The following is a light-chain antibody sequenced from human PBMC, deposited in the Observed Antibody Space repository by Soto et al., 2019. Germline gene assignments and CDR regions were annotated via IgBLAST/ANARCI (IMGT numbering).Light chain of an antibody. CDR3: SSYAGSSNV. V-gene: IGLV2-8*01. J-gene: IGLJ1*01. Sequence: QSVLTQPRSVSGSPGQSVAISCTGTSSDVGGYSYVSWYQQHPGKAPKLMIYEVNKRPSGVPDRFSGSKSGNTASLTVSGLQAEDEADYYCSSYAGSSNVFGTGTKSPS. CDR1: SSDVGGYSY. CDR2: EVN.